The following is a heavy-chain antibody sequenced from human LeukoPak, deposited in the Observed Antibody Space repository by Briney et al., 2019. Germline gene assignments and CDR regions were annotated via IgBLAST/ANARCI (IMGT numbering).Heavy chain of an antibody. V-gene: IGHV4-38-2*02. D-gene: IGHD6-6*01. CDR1: GYSISSGYH. CDR3: ARDFSSSSRVYYYYYMDV. J-gene: IGHJ6*03. Sequence: PSETLSLACTVSGYSISSGYHWGWIRQPPGKGLEWIGSIYHSGSTYYNPSLKSRVTISVDTSKNQFSLKLSSVTAADTAVYYCARDFSSSSRVYYYYYMDVWGKGTTVTVSS. CDR2: IYHSGST.